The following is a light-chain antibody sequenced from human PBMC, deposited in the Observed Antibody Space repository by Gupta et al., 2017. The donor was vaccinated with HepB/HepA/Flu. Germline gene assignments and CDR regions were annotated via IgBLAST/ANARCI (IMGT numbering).Light chain of an antibody. Sequence: DIQMTQSPSSLSASVGDRVTITCRASQSISKYLNWYQQRPGRAPKIIIYGASRLQSGVPSSLSGSGSGTDFTLTINRRQREDFATYYCQQRDSIPLTFGGGTKVEIK. V-gene: IGKV1-39*01. J-gene: IGKJ4*01. CDR1: QSISKY. CDR3: QQRDSIPLT. CDR2: GAS.